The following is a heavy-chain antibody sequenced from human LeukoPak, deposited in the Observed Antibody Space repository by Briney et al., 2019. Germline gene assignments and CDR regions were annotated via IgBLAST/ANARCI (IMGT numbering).Heavy chain of an antibody. J-gene: IGHJ4*02. CDR2: ISGSGGST. Sequence: GGSLRLSCAASGFTFSSYAMSWVRQAPGKGLEWASAISGSGGSTYYADSVKGRFTISRDNSKNTLYLQMNSLRAEDTAVYYCARAPSGGTDYWGQGTLVTVSS. CDR3: ARAPSGGTDY. D-gene: IGHD3-10*01. V-gene: IGHV3-23*01. CDR1: GFTFSSYA.